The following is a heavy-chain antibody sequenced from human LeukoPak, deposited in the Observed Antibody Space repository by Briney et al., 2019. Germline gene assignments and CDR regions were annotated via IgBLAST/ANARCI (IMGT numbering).Heavy chain of an antibody. CDR1: AFTFTIYS. V-gene: IGHV3-23*01. Sequence: GGSLSLSCAASAFTFTIYSMSWVRQPPGEGREWVSDISGSGGRTYYAASEKGRLTISRDNSKNTLYLQMNSLRAEDTAVYYCAKGAPFDYFDYWGQGTLVTVSS. J-gene: IGHJ4*02. CDR2: ISGSGGRT. CDR3: AKGAPFDYFDY.